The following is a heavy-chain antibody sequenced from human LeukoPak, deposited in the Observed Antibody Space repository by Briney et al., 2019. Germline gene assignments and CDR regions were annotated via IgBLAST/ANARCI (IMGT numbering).Heavy chain of an antibody. CDR2: IYPDSSDT. CDR1: GFSLSSSS. Sequence: PGGSLRLSCVASGFSLSSSSMAWVRQAPGGRPEWVSDIYPDSSDTYYADSVKGRFSISRDDSKNTLYLQMDSLRAEETATYYSVQRLNNNYFEHRGQGTLVTVSS. V-gene: IGHV3-23*03. D-gene: IGHD3-9*01. J-gene: IGHJ4*02. CDR3: VQRLNNNYFEH.